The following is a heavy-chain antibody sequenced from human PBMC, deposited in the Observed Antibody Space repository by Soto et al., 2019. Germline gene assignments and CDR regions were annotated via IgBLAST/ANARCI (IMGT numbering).Heavy chain of an antibody. Sequence: QVQLVQSGAEVKKPGASVKVSCKASGYTFTSYGISWVRQAPGQGLEWMGWISAYNGNTNYAQKLQGRVTMNTDTSTSTDYMELRSLRSDDTAVYYCARGGRHDSSGYYLPFSGMDVWGQGTTVTVSS. D-gene: IGHD3-22*01. CDR3: ARGGRHDSSGYYLPFSGMDV. V-gene: IGHV1-18*01. CDR1: GYTFTSYG. CDR2: ISAYNGNT. J-gene: IGHJ6*02.